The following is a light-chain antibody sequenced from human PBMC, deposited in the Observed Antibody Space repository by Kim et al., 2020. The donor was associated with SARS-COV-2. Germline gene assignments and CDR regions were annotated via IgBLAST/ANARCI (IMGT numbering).Light chain of an antibody. CDR1: QGITNT. CDR3: QQFHSYPRT. Sequence: ASVGDRVNITCRATQGITNTLAWYQQKPGKAPKLLISDVSTLQSGVPSRFSGSGSGADFTLTISSLQPEDFATYYCQQFHSYPRTFGGGTKVDIK. CDR2: DVS. J-gene: IGKJ4*01. V-gene: IGKV1-13*02.